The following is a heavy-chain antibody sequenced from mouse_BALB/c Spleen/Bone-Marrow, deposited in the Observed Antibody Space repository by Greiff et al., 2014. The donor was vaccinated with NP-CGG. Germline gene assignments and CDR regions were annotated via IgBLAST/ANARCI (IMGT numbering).Heavy chain of an antibody. V-gene: IGHV1-82*01. Sequence: VQLQESGPELVKPGASVKISCKASGYAFSSSWMSWVMQRPGQGLEWIGRIYPGDGSTNYNGKFKGKATLTADKSSSTAYMQLSSLTSVDSAVYFCARSPTGTFAYWGQGTLVTVSA. D-gene: IGHD4-1*01. CDR2: IYPGDGST. J-gene: IGHJ3*01. CDR1: GYAFSSSW. CDR3: ARSPTGTFAY.